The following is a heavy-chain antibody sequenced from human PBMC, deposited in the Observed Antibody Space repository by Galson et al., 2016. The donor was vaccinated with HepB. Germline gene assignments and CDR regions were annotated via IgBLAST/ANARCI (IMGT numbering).Heavy chain of an antibody. CDR3: ARRRNYYDSSGSYYDWFDP. V-gene: IGHV4-59*08. CDR1: GGSISNYY. Sequence: SETLSLTCTVSGGSISNYYWSWIRQPPGKGLEWIGYIYYSGSTNYNPSLKSRVTISVDTSKSQFSLKLSSVTAADTAVYYCARRRNYYDSSGSYYDWFDPWGQETLVTVSS. J-gene: IGHJ5*02. CDR2: IYYSGST. D-gene: IGHD3-22*01.